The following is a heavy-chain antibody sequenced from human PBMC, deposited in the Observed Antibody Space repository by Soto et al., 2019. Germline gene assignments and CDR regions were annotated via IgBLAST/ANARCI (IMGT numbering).Heavy chain of an antibody. CDR3: ARDSGGYCSSTSCPGDAFDI. J-gene: IGHJ3*02. CDR2: INPNSGGT. V-gene: IGHV1-2*04. CDR1: GYTFTGYY. D-gene: IGHD2-2*03. Sequence: VSCKASGYTFTGYYMHWVRQAPGQGLEWMGWINPNSGGTNYAQKFQGWVTMTRDTSISTAYMELSRLRSDDTAVYYCARDSGGYCSSTSCPGDAFDIWGQGTMVTVSS.